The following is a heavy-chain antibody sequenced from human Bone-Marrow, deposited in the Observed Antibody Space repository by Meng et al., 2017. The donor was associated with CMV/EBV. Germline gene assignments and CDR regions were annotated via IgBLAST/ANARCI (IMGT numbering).Heavy chain of an antibody. CDR1: GFTFSSYS. CDR3: ARDRRFEYSSSTGSFDI. CDR2: ISSSSSTI. J-gene: IGHJ3*02. Sequence: GESLKISCAASGFTFSSYSMNWVRQAPGKGLEWVSYISSSSSTIYYADSVKGRFTISRDNAKNSLYLQMNSLRAEDTAVYYCARDRRFEYSSSTGSFDIWGQGTMVPVSS. V-gene: IGHV3-48*04. D-gene: IGHD6-6*01.